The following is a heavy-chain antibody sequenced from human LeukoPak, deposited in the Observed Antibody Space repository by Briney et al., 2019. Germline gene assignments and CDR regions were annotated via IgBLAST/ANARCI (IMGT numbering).Heavy chain of an antibody. V-gene: IGHV1-8*03. CDR1: GYYFTSYD. Sequence: ASVKVSCKASGYYFTSYDINWVRQATGQGLEWMGWMNPNSGNTGYAQKFQGRVTITRNTSISTAYMELSSLRSEDTAVYYCARGPELLWCGELNWFDPWGQGTLVTVSS. CDR3: ARGPELLWCGELNWFDP. D-gene: IGHD3-10*01. J-gene: IGHJ5*02. CDR2: MNPNSGNT.